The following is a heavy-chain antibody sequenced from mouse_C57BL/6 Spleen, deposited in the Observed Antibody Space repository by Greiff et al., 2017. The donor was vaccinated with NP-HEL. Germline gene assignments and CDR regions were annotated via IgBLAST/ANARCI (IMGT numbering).Heavy chain of an antibody. V-gene: IGHV1-55*01. CDR1: GYTFTSYW. J-gene: IGHJ2*01. CDR2: IYPGSGST. D-gene: IGHD1-1*01. CDR3: ARQSFITTVVATGDYFDY. Sequence: VQLQQPGAELVKPGASVKMSCKASGYTFTSYWITWVKQRPGQGLEWIGDIYPGSGSTNYNEKFKSKATLTVDTSSSTAYMQLSSLTSEDSAVYYCARQSFITTVVATGDYFDYWGQGTTLTVSS.